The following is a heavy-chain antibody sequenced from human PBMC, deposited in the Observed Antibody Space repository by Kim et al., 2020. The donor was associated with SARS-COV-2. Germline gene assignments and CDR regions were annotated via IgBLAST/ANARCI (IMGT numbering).Heavy chain of an antibody. CDR1: GFTFSSYA. CDR2: ISYDGSNK. CDR3: ARDMYYYDSSGYYKPLD. D-gene: IGHD3-22*01. Sequence: GGSLRLSCAASGFTFSSYAMHWVRQAPGKGLEWVAVISYDGSNKYYADSVKGRFTISRDNSKNTLYLQMNSLRAEDTAVYYCARDMYYYDSSGYYKPLD. J-gene: IGHJ4*01. V-gene: IGHV3-30*04.